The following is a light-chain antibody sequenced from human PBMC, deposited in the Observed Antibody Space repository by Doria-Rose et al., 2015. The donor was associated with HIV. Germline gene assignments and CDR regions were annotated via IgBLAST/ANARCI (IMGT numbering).Light chain of an antibody. V-gene: IGKV3-20*01. CDR3: QQYGTSRGA. Sequence: TQSPGTLSLSPGERATLSCRASQRVKSSYLAWYQQKPGQAPRLLIYDASTSATGIPDRFSGSGSGTDFTLTISRLGPEDVAVYYCQQYGTSRGAFGQGTRLEIK. J-gene: IGKJ5*01. CDR1: QRVKSSY. CDR2: DAS.